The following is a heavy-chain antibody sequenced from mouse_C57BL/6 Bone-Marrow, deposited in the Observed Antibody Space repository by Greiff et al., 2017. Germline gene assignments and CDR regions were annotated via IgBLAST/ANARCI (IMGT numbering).Heavy chain of an antibody. J-gene: IGHJ3*01. V-gene: IGHV2-2*01. CDR2: IWSGGST. Sequence: QLQLKQSGPGLVQPSQSLSITCTVSGFSLTSYGVHWVRQSPGKGLEWLGVIWSGGSTDYNAAFISRLSISKDNSKSQVFFKMNSLQADDTAIYYCAIYSNYGGFAYWGQGTLVTVSA. D-gene: IGHD2-5*01. CDR3: AIYSNYGGFAY. CDR1: GFSLTSYG.